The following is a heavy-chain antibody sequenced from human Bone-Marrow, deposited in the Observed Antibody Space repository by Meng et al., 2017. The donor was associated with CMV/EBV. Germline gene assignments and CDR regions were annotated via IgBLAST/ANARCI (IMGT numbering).Heavy chain of an antibody. D-gene: IGHD2-15*01. CDR2: IYSGADSI. CDR1: GGSISSSSYY. CDR3: VRGGYCSADSCGFFGY. J-gene: IGHJ4*02. Sequence: ETLSLTCTVSGGSISSSSYYWGWIRQAPGKGLEWVSTIYSGADSIFYADSVKGRFTISRDNSKNTLYLRMNTLRAEDTALYYCVRGGYCSADSCGFFGYWGQGSLVTVSS. V-gene: IGHV3-23*03.